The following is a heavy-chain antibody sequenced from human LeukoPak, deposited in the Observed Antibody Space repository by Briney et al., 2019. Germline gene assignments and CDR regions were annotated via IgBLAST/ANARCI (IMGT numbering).Heavy chain of an antibody. V-gene: IGHV1-8*01. CDR2: MNPNSGNT. J-gene: IGHJ6*02. D-gene: IGHD3-10*01. CDR1: GYTFTSYD. CDR3: ARVVRGITYYYYGMDV. Sequence: ASVKVSCKASGYTFTSYDINWVRQATGQGLEGMGWMNPNSGNTGCAQKFQGRVTMTRNTSISTAYMELSSLRSEDTAVYYCARVVRGITYYYYGMDVWGQGTTVTVSS.